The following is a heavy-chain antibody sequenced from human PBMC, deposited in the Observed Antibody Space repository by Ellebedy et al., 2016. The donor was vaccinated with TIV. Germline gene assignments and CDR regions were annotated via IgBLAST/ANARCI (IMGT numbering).Heavy chain of an antibody. J-gene: IGHJ4*02. CDR1: GYCFVNYW. V-gene: IGHV5-51*01. D-gene: IGHD3-10*01. CDR2: IYPVDSYT. Sequence: GESLKISCKVSGYCFVNYWIVWVRQMHGKGLEWLGLIYPVDSYTRYSPTFEGQVTLSVDKSTATAYLHWDKVRASDTAIYFCARQEPYFYGSFDFWGQGTLITVSS. CDR3: ARQEPYFYGSFDF.